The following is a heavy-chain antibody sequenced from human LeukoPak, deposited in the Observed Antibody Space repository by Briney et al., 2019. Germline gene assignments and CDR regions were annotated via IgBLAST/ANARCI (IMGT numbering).Heavy chain of an antibody. CDR3: ARDFQLRYFDWLLARNDAFDI. D-gene: IGHD3-9*01. V-gene: IGHV1-46*01. J-gene: IGHJ3*02. CDR2: INPSGGST. Sequence: ASVKVSCKASGYTFTSYYMHWVRQAPGQGLEWMGIINPSGGSTSYAQKFQGRVAMTRDMSTSTVYMELSSLRSEDTAVYYCARDFQLRYFDWLLARNDAFDIWGQGTMVTVSS. CDR1: GYTFTSYY.